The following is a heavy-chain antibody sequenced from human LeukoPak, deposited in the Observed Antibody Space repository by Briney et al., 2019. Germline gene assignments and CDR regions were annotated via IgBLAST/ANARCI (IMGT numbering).Heavy chain of an antibody. J-gene: IGHJ5*02. CDR2: IIPIFGTA. Sequence: GASVKDSCKASGGTFSSYAISWVRQAPGQGLEWMGGIIPIFGTANYAQKFQGRVTITADESTSTAYMELSSLRSEDTAVYYCARGEVRLLWFGELYGPWGQGTLVTVSS. D-gene: IGHD3-10*01. CDR3: ARGEVRLLWFGELYGP. CDR1: GGTFSSYA. V-gene: IGHV1-69*13.